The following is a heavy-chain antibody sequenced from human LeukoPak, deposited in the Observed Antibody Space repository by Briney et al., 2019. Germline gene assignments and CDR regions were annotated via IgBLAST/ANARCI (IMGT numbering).Heavy chain of an antibody. CDR2: IIPIFGTA. D-gene: IGHD2-8*01. CDR1: GGTFSCYA. CDR3: ATRTNGAFHYYYSYMDV. J-gene: IGHJ6*03. Sequence: SVKVSCKASGGTFSCYAISWVRQAPGQGLEWMGRIIPIFGTANYAQKFQGRVTITADKSTSTAYMELSSLRSEDTAVYYCATRTNGAFHYYYSYMDVWGKGNTVTVSS. V-gene: IGHV1-69*06.